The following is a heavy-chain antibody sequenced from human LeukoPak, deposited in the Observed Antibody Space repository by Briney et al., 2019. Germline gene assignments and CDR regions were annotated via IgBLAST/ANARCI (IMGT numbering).Heavy chain of an antibody. V-gene: IGHV3-7*01. Sequence: GGSLRLSCAASGFTFSSYWMNWVRQAPGKGLEWVANIKQDGSEKYYVDSVKGRFTISRDNAKNSLYLQMNSLRAKDTAVYYCARVSSLAVAGFFDYWGQGILVSVSS. CDR2: IKQDGSEK. CDR3: ARVSSLAVAGFFDY. D-gene: IGHD6-19*01. CDR1: GFTFSSYW. J-gene: IGHJ4*02.